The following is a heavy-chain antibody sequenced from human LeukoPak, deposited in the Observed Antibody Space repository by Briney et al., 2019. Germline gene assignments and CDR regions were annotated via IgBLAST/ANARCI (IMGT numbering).Heavy chain of an antibody. D-gene: IGHD3-10*01. CDR1: GFTFSSYS. J-gene: IGHJ6*02. V-gene: IGHV3-21*01. CDR3: ARDAFTMVRGVISYYGMDV. Sequence: GGSLRLSCAASGFTFSSYSMNWVRQAPGKGLEWVSSISSSSSYIYYADSVKGRFTISRDNAKNSLYLQMNSLRAEDTAVYYCARDAFTMVRGVISYYGMDVWGRGTTVTVSS. CDR2: ISSSSSYI.